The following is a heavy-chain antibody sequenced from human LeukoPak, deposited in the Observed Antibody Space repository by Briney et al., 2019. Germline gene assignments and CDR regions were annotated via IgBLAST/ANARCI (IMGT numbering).Heavy chain of an antibody. CDR2: INHSGST. V-gene: IGHV4-39*07. Sequence: SETLSLTCTVSGGSISSSSYYWSWIRQPPGKGLEWIGEINHSGSTNYNPSLKSRVTISVDTSKNQFSLKLSSVTAADTAVYYCARAEWDQLGAFDIWGXGXMXTVSS. CDR3: ARAEWDQLGAFDI. CDR1: GGSISSSSYY. D-gene: IGHD1-1*01. J-gene: IGHJ3*02.